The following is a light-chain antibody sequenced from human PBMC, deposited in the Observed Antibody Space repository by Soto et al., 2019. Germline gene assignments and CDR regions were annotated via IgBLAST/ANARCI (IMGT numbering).Light chain of an antibody. CDR1: QSVSSN. CDR3: HQYNNWPYT. CDR2: GAS. Sequence: EIVMTQSPATLSVSPGERATLSCRASQSVSSNLAWYQQKPGQAPRLLIYGASTRATGLPARFSGSGSGTEFTLTISSLQSEDFAVYPCHQYNNWPYTFGQGTKLEIK. J-gene: IGKJ2*01. V-gene: IGKV3-15*01.